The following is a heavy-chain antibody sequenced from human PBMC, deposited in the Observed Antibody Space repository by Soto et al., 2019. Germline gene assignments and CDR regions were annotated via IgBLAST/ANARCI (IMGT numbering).Heavy chain of an antibody. CDR2: ISPYNGNT. CDR1: GYTFSNYG. J-gene: IGHJ2*01. CDR3: ARAPTVTALYWYFGL. D-gene: IGHD4-17*01. Sequence: QVQLVQSGAEVKEPGASVKVSCKASGYTFSNYGINWVRQAPGQGLEWMGWISPYNGNTNYTQKLQGRVTMTTDTSPSTAYLELRSLKSDDTAEYDCARAPTVTALYWYFGLWGRGTLVTVSS. V-gene: IGHV1-18*01.